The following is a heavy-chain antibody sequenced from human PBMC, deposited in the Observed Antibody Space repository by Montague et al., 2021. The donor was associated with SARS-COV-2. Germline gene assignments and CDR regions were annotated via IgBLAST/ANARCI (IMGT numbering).Heavy chain of an antibody. J-gene: IGHJ5*02. D-gene: IGHD6-13*01. V-gene: IGHV3-30*01. CDR2: ISYDASNK. Sequence: SLRLSCAASGFSFNNYAMHWVRQAPGKGLEWVALISYDASNKYYEDSLQGRFTISRDNSKNTLYLQLNSLTSEDTAMYYCARDRPFMLFASSWSSAFDPWGQGTLVTVSS. CDR1: GFSFNNYA. CDR3: ARDRPFMLFASSWSSAFDP.